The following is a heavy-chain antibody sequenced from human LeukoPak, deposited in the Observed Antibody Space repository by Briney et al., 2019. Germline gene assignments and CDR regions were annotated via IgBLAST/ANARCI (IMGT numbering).Heavy chain of an antibody. J-gene: IGHJ4*02. Sequence: GGSLRLSCAASGFTFSDYYMSWIRQAPGKGLEWVSYIGSSGSTIYYADSVKGRFTISRDNAKNSLYLQMNSLRAEDTATYYCARGLPATLLDYWGQGTLVTVSS. CDR3: ARGLPATLLDY. CDR1: GFTFSDYY. D-gene: IGHD2-2*01. V-gene: IGHV3-11*01. CDR2: IGSSGSTI.